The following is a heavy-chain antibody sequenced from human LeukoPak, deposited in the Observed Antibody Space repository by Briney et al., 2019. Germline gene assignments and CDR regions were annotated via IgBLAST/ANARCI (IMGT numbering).Heavy chain of an antibody. J-gene: IGHJ2*01. D-gene: IGHD1-26*01. Sequence: PGGSLRLSCAGSGFTFSSHGMDWVRQAPGKGLEWVSGISPSGDITYYADSVKGRFTISRDNAKNSLYLQMNSLRAEDMALYYCAKDGGSGSYYSYFDLWGRGTLVTVSS. CDR3: AKDGGSGSYYSYFDL. V-gene: IGHV3-23*01. CDR2: ISPSGDIT. CDR1: GFTFSSHG.